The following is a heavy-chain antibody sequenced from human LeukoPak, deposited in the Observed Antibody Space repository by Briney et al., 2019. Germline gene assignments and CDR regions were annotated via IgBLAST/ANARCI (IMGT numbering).Heavy chain of an antibody. CDR2: FDPEDGET. CDR3: ATQGGIVATISGFDY. CDR1: GYTLTELS. D-gene: IGHD5-12*01. V-gene: IGHV1-24*01. J-gene: IGHJ4*02. Sequence: ASVKVSRKVSGYTLTELSMHWVRQAPGKGLEWMGGFDPEDGETIYAQKFQGRVTTTEDTSTDTAYMELSSLRSEDTAVYYCATQGGIVATISGFDYWGQGTLVTVSS.